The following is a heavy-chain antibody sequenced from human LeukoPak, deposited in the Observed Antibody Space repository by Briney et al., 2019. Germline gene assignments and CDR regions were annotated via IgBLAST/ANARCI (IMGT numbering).Heavy chain of an antibody. Sequence: GRSLRLSCAASGFTFSSYAMHWVRQAPGKGLEWVAVISYDGSNKYYADSVKGRFTISRDNAKNSLYLQMNSLRAEDTAVYYCARESYGYFDYWGQGTLVTVSS. CDR3: ARESYGYFDY. D-gene: IGHD5-18*01. V-gene: IGHV3-30*04. CDR1: GFTFSSYA. CDR2: ISYDGSNK. J-gene: IGHJ4*02.